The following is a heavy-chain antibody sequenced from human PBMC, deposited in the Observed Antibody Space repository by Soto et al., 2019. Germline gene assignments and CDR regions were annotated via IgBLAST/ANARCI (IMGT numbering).Heavy chain of an antibody. D-gene: IGHD2-15*01. J-gene: IGHJ4*02. Sequence: GGSLRFSCAASGFTFSSYGMHWVRQAPGKGLEWVAVISYDGSNKYYADSVKGRFTISRDNSKNTLYLQMNSLRAEDTAVYYCAKDGGGGWFDYWGQGTLVTVSS. CDR1: GFTFSSYG. CDR3: AKDGGGGWFDY. CDR2: ISYDGSNK. V-gene: IGHV3-30*18.